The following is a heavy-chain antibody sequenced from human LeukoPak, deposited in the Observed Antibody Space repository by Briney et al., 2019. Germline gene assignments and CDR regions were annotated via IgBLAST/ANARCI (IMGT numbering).Heavy chain of an antibody. CDR2: THYRGDT. CDR1: GGSISSHC. J-gene: IGHJ4*02. D-gene: IGHD4-17*01. CDR3: ARSRGSTNTHYGLLFDI. V-gene: IGHV4-59*11. Sequence: SETLSLTCNVSGGSISSHCWSWIRQPPGKGLEWIGYTHYRGDTNYYPSLKSRIAISIDSSKTQFSLRLSSVTAADTAIYYCARSRGSTNTHYGLLFDIWGLGTLVTVSS.